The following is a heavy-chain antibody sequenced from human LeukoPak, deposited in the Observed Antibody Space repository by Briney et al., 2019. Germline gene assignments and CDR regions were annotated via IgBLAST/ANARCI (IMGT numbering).Heavy chain of an antibody. J-gene: IGHJ4*02. CDR2: CDPEDGET. D-gene: IGHD4/OR15-4a*01. V-gene: IGHV1-24*01. Sequence: ASVKVSCKVSGYTLTELSMHWVRQAPGKGLEWMGGCDPEDGETIYAQKFQGRVTMTEDTFTDTAYMELSSLRSQDTAVYYCATDSRGAKWCYDIVLRFDSWGQGTLVTVSS. CDR1: GYTLTELS. CDR3: ATDSRGAKWCYDIVLRFDS.